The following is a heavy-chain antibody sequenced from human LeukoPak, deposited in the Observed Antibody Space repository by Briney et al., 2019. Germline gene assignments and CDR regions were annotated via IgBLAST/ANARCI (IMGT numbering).Heavy chain of an antibody. CDR2: IKQDGSEK. V-gene: IGHV3-7*01. Sequence: GGSLRLSCAASGFAFSTYWMSWVRQAPGKGLEWVAYIKQDGSEKYYVDSVKGRFTISRDNAKNSLYLQMNSLRAEDTAVYYCARDSSRRFDYWGQGTLVTVSS. D-gene: IGHD6-19*01. CDR3: ARDSSRRFDY. J-gene: IGHJ4*02. CDR1: GFAFSTYW.